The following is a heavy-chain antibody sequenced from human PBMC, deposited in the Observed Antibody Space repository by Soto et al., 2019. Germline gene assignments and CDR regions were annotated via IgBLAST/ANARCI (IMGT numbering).Heavy chain of an antibody. Sequence: QVQLQESGPGLVKPSETLSLTCSVSRGSISSYFWSWIRQPPGKEMEWIGYVYYTGITNYNPSLKSRVAVSVDTSKNQFSLKLSSVTAADTAVYYCARSVQSSGWDSWYFDLWGRGTLVTFSS. D-gene: IGHD6-19*01. CDR1: RGSISSYF. J-gene: IGHJ2*01. CDR3: ARSVQSSGWDSWYFDL. V-gene: IGHV4-59*01. CDR2: VYYTGIT.